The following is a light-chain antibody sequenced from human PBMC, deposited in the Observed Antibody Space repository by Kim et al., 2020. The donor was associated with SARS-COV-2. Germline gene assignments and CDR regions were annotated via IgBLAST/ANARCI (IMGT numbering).Light chain of an antibody. J-gene: IGLJ1*01. CDR3: SSYTSSSTLV. CDR2: DVS. CDR1: SSDVGGYNY. Sequence: QSVLTQPASVSGSPGQSITISCTGTSSDVGGYNYVSWYQQHPGKAPKLMIYDVSNRPSGVSSRFSGSKSGNTASLTISGLRAEDEADYYCSSYTSSSTLVFGTGTKVTVL. V-gene: IGLV2-14*03.